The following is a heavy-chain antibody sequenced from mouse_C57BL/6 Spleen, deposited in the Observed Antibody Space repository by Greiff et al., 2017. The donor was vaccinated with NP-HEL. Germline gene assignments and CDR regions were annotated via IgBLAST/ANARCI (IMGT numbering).Heavy chain of an antibody. D-gene: IGHD2-3*01. CDR2: IHPSDSAT. CDR3: AMIYDGYGAWFAY. J-gene: IGHJ3*01. Sequence: QVQLQQPGAELVKPGASVKVSCKASGYTFTSYWMHWVKQRPGQGLEWIGRIHPSDSATNYNQKFKGKATLTVDKSSSTAYMQLSSLTSDDSAVYYCAMIYDGYGAWFAYWGQGTLVTVSA. V-gene: IGHV1-74*01. CDR1: GYTFTSYW.